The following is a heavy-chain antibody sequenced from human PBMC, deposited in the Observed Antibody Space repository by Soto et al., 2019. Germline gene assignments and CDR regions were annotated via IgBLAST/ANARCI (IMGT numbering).Heavy chain of an antibody. CDR1: GGSISSGGYY. V-gene: IGHV4-31*03. J-gene: IGHJ5*02. Sequence: PSETLSLTCTVSGGSISSGGYYWSWIRQHPGKGLEWIGYIYYSGSTYYNPSLKSRVTISVDTSKNQFSLKLSSVTAADTAVYYCARGIAARVLWFDPWGQGTLVTVYS. CDR2: IYYSGST. CDR3: ARGIAARVLWFDP. D-gene: IGHD6-6*01.